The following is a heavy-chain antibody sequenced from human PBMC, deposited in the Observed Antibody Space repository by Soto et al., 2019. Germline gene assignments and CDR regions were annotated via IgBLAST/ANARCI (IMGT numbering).Heavy chain of an antibody. CDR3: AKDERHHTIYYYYYYMDV. V-gene: IGHV3-23*01. D-gene: IGHD2-2*01. Sequence: GGSLRLSCSASGFTFSSYAMSWVRQAPGKGLEWVSAISGSGGSTYYADSVKGRFTISRDNSKTTLYLQMNSLRAEDTAVYYCAKDERHHTIYYYYYYMDVWGKGTTVTVSS. J-gene: IGHJ6*03. CDR2: ISGSGGST. CDR1: GFTFSSYA.